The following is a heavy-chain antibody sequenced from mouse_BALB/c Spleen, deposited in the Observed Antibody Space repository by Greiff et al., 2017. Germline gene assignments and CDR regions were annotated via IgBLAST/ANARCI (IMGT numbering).Heavy chain of an antibody. D-gene: IGHD2-14*01. J-gene: IGHJ2*01. V-gene: IGHV5-17*02. CDR3: ARASYYRYDGTALDY. CDR2: ISSGSSTI. Sequence: DVHLVESGGGLVQPGGSRKLSCAASGFTFSSFGMHWVRQAPEKGLEWVAYISSGSSTIYYADTVKGRFTISRDNPKNTLFLQMTSLRSEDTAMYYCARASYYRYDGTALDYWGQGTTLTVSS. CDR1: GFTFSSFG.